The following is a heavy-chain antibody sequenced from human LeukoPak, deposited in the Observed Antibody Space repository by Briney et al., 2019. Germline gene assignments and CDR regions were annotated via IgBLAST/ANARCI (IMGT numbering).Heavy chain of an antibody. CDR1: GFTFSSYW. D-gene: IGHD5-18*01. V-gene: IGHV3-23*01. CDR3: AKDHRRGPYSYGYGD. J-gene: IGHJ4*02. Sequence: GGSLRLSCAASGFTFSSYWMSWVRQAPGKGLEWVSAISGSGGSTYYADSVKGRFTISRDNSKNTLYLQMNSLRAEDTAVYYCAKDHRRGPYSYGYGDWGQGTLVTVSS. CDR2: ISGSGGST.